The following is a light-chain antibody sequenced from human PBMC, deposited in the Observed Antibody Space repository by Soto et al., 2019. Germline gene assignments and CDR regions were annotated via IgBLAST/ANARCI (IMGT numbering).Light chain of an antibody. J-gene: IGLJ2*01. CDR3: AAWDDSMNGRV. CDR2: NNN. V-gene: IGLV1-44*01. Sequence: QSVLTQPPSASGTPGQRVTISCSGSSSNVGSNTVNCYQQLPGTAPQLLIYNNNQRPSGVPDRFSGSKSGTSASLAISGLQSEDEADYYCAAWDDSMNGRVFGGGTKLTVL. CDR1: SSNVGSNT.